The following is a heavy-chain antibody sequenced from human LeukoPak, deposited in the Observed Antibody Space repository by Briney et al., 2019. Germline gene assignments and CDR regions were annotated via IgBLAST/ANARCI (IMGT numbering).Heavy chain of an antibody. CDR1: GGSITTSTYN. V-gene: IGHV4-39*01. CDR3: ARHPMFYYDSSGYYYPYFDY. D-gene: IGHD3-22*01. CDR2: IYYSGNT. Sequence: PSETLSLTCTVSGGSITTSTYNWAWLRQAPGKGLEWIGSIYYSGNTYYNPSLSSLKSRLTIFVDTSSNQFSLQLNSVTAADTAVYYCARHPMFYYDSSGYYYPYFDYWGQGTLVCVSS. J-gene: IGHJ4*02.